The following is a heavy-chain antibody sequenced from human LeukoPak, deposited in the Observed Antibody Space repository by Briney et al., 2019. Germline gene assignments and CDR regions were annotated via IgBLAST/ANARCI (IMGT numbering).Heavy chain of an antibody. D-gene: IGHD3-3*01. CDR3: ARGITAFGVPGATYYFDY. Sequence: GGSLRLSCTASGFTFSNFAMNWVRQTPGKGLEWVSVISGSGSTYYADSVRGRFTVSRDNSKHTMSLQMNTLRAEDTAVYYCARGITAFGVPGATYYFDYWGQGTLVIVSS. CDR1: GFTFSNFA. V-gene: IGHV3-23*01. J-gene: IGHJ4*02. CDR2: ISGSGST.